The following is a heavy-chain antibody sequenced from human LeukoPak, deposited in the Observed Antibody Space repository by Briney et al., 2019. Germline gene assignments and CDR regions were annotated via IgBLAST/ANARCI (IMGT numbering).Heavy chain of an antibody. CDR3: AILEGTQLWLRGNY. Sequence: ASVKVSCKASGGTFSSYAISWVRQAPGQGLEWMGGIIPIFGTANYAQKFRGRVTITADKSTSTAYMELSSLRSEDTAVYYCAILEGTQLWLRGNYWGQGTLVTVSS. J-gene: IGHJ4*02. V-gene: IGHV1-69*06. CDR2: IIPIFGTA. D-gene: IGHD5-18*01. CDR1: GGTFSSYA.